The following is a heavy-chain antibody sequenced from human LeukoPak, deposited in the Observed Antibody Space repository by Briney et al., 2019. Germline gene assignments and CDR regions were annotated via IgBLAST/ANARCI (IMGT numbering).Heavy chain of an antibody. CDR2: MNPNSGNT. CDR1: GYTFTSYD. Sequence: GASVKVSRKASGYTFTSYDINWVRQATGQGLEWMGWMNPNSGNTGYAQKFQGRVTMTRNTSISTAYMELSSLRSEDTAVYYCAKGHGGTSWLMTTVTTFAFDIWGQGTMVTVSS. CDR3: AKGHGGTSWLMTTVTTFAFDI. J-gene: IGHJ3*02. V-gene: IGHV1-8*01. D-gene: IGHD4-17*01.